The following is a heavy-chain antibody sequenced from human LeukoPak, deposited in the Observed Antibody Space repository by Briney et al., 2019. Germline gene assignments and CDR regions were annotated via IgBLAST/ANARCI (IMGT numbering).Heavy chain of an antibody. CDR1: GGSISSYY. V-gene: IGHV4-59*03. CDR2: IYYSGST. Sequence: PSETLSLTCTVSGGSISSYYWSWLRQPPGKGLEWIGYIYYSGSTNYNPSLKSRVTISVDTSKNQFSLKLSSVTAADTAVYYCARGYYDYVWGSYRPMPFDYWGQGTLVTVSS. D-gene: IGHD3-16*02. J-gene: IGHJ4*02. CDR3: ARGYYDYVWGSYRPMPFDY.